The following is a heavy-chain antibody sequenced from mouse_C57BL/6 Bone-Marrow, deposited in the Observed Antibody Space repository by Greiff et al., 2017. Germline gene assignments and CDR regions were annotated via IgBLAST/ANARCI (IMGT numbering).Heavy chain of an antibody. J-gene: IGHJ3*01. CDR3: ARDKGYDYDGFAY. D-gene: IGHD2-4*01. CDR2: ISDGGSYT. CDR1: GFTFSSYA. Sequence: VQGVESGGGLVKPGGSLKLSCAASGFTFSSYAMSWVRQTPEKRLEWVATISDGGSYTYYPDNVKGRFTISRDNAKNNLYLQMSHLKSEDTAMYYCARDKGYDYDGFAYWGQGTLVTVSA. V-gene: IGHV5-4*01.